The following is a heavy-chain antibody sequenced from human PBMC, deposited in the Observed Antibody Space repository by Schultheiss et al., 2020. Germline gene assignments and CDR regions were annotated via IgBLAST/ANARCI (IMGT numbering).Heavy chain of an antibody. D-gene: IGHD1-1*01. J-gene: IGHJ4*02. CDR1: GGSIFSSNW. Sequence: SETLSLTCAVSGGSIFSSNWWSWVRQPPGKGLEWIGEIYHSGSTNYNPSLRSRVTISLDKSKNQFSLRLSSVTAADTAMYYCARVDWVGESYNWADYYFDYWGQGALVTVTS. V-gene: IGHV4-4*02. CDR3: ARVDWVGESYNWADYYFDY. CDR2: IYHSGST.